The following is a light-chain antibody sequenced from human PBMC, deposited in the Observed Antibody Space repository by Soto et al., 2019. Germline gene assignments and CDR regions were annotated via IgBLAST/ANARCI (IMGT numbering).Light chain of an antibody. CDR1: SSDVGGYNY. J-gene: IGLJ1*01. V-gene: IGLV2-14*01. CDR3: SSYTIFSTYV. CDR2: EVS. Sequence: SALTQPASVSGSPGQSITISCTGTSSDVGGYNYVSWYQQHPGKAPKLMIYEVSDRPSGVSNRFSGSKSGNTASLTISGLQADEEADYYCSSYTIFSTYVFGTGTKVTVL.